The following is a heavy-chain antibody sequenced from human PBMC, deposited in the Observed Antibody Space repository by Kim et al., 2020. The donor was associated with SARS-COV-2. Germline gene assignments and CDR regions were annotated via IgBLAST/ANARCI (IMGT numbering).Heavy chain of an antibody. CDR1: GFTFSSYS. CDR3: ARDSPYDILTGYSNDAFDI. D-gene: IGHD3-9*01. Sequence: GGSLRLSCAASGFTFSSYSMNWVRQAPGKGLEWVSSISSSSSYIYYADSVKGRFTISRDNAKNSLYLQMNSLRAEDTAVYYCARDSPYDILTGYSNDAFDIWGQGTMVTVSS. CDR2: ISSSSSYI. V-gene: IGHV3-21*01. J-gene: IGHJ3*02.